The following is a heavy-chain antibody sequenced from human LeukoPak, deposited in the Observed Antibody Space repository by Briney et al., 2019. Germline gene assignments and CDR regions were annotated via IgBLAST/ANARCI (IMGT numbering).Heavy chain of an antibody. CDR2: IYGGGAP. V-gene: IGHV3-66*01. CDR3: ERDFYYGSGSYSYYFDY. CDR1: GFTVSSNY. D-gene: IGHD3-10*01. Sequence: PGGSLRLSCAASGFTVSSNYLNWVRQAPGKGLEWVSVIYGGGAPYYADSVKGRFTISRDNYKNTMYLQMHSLRAEDTAVYYCERDFYYGSGSYSYYFDYWGQGTLVTVSS. J-gene: IGHJ4*02.